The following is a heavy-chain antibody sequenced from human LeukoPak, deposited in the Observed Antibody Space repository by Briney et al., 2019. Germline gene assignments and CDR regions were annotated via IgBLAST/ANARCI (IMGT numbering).Heavy chain of an antibody. J-gene: IGHJ4*02. CDR3: AGLGYCSSTSCRGP. Sequence: SETLSLTCAVYGGSFSGYYWSWIRQPPGKGLEWIGEINHSGSTNYNPSLKSRVTISVDTSKNQFSPKLSSVTAADTAVYYCAGLGYCSSTSCRGPWGQGTLVTVSS. CDR1: GGSFSGYY. CDR2: INHSGST. V-gene: IGHV4-34*01. D-gene: IGHD2-2*01.